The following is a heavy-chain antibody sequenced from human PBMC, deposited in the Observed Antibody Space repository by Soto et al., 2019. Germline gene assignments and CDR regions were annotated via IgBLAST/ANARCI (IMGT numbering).Heavy chain of an antibody. Sequence: QVQLQQWGAGLLKPSETLSLTCAVYGGSFSGYYWSWIRQPPGKGLEWIGEINHSGSTNYNPSLKSRFTISVDTSKNQVSLKLSSVSAADTAVYYGARGRTASSSSFVDYCGQGTRVTVSA. J-gene: IGHJ4*02. CDR1: GGSFSGYY. CDR3: ARGRTASSSSFVDY. D-gene: IGHD6-6*01. CDR2: INHSGST. V-gene: IGHV4-34*01.